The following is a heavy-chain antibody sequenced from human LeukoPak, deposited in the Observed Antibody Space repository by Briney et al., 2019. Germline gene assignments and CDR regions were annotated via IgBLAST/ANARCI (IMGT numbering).Heavy chain of an antibody. J-gene: IGHJ6*02. CDR1: GFTFSSYG. D-gene: IGHD3-10*01. Sequence: GGSLRLSCAASGFTFSSYGMHWVRQAPGKGLEWVAVISYDGSNKYYADSVKGRFTISRDNSKNTLYLQMNSLRAEDTAVYYCAKDGNHYYGSGNDYGMDVWAKGPRSPSP. CDR3: AKDGNHYYGSGNDYGMDV. V-gene: IGHV3-30*18. CDR2: ISYDGSNK.